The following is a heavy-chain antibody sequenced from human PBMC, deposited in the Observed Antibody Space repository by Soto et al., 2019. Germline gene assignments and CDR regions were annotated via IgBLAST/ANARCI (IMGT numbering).Heavy chain of an antibody. CDR2: INPNSGGT. J-gene: IGHJ4*02. CDR1: GYTFTGYY. CDR3: ARDRGHPSGRDFDY. V-gene: IGHV1-2*04. Sequence: ASVKVSCKASGYTFTGYYMHWVRQAPGQGLEWMGWINPNSGGTNYAQKFQGWVTMTRDTSISTAYMELSRLRSDDTAVYYCARDRGHPSGRDFDYWGQGTLVTVS. D-gene: IGHD3-10*01.